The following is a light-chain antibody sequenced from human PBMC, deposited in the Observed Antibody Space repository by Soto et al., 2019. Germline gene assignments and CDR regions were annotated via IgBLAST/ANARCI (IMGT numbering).Light chain of an antibody. J-gene: IGLJ3*02. V-gene: IGLV1-44*01. CDR3: AAWDDSLNGGV. CDR2: NNN. CDR1: SSNIGGNT. Sequence: QSVLTQPPSASGTPGQWVTISCSGSSSNIGGNTVNWYQKLPGTAPKILIHNNNQRPSGVPDRFSGSKSGTSASLAISGLRSEDEADYYCAAWDDSLNGGVFGGGTKLTVL.